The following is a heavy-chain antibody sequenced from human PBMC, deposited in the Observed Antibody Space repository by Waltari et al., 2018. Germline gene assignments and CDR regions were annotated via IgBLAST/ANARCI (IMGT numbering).Heavy chain of an antibody. Sequence: QVQLQESGPGLVKPSETLSLTCTVSGGSISSYYWSWIRQPPGKGLEWIGYIYSSGSTNYNPSLKSRVTISVDTSKNQFSLKLSSVTAADTAVYYCAREGSGSYDAFDIWGQGTMVTVSS. V-gene: IGHV4-59*01. CDR1: GGSISSYY. D-gene: IGHD1-26*01. CDR2: IYSSGST. CDR3: AREGSGSYDAFDI. J-gene: IGHJ3*02.